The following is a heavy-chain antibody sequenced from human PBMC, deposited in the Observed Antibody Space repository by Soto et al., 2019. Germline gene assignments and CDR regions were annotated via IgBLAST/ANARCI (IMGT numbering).Heavy chain of an antibody. CDR1: GGSVSSGAYH. CDR3: ARGQAFWTGYYRMPYYFDY. Sequence: SETLSLTCTVSGGSVSSGAYHWSWIRQPPGKGLKYIGYLYYSGGTNYNPSLKSRVTISVDTPKNQFSLKLTSVTAADTAIYYCARGQAFWTGYYRMPYYFDYWGQGTLVTVSS. J-gene: IGHJ4*02. D-gene: IGHD3-3*01. CDR2: LYYSGGT. V-gene: IGHV4-61*08.